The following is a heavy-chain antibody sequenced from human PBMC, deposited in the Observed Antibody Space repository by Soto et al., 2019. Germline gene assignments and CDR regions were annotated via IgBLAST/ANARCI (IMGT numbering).Heavy chain of an antibody. V-gene: IGHV3-7*01. CDR3: ARDIGFDYVN. CDR1: GFNVRRYW. CDR2: IKEDGSEI. D-gene: IGHD3-16*01. J-gene: IGHJ4*02. Sequence: GGSLRFACAVAGFNVRRYWMSWVRQAPGKGLEWVASIKEDGSEIYYLQSVRGRFAISRDSAGNALQLAMNYLSAEDTATYFCARDIGFDYVNWGQGTLVTVSS.